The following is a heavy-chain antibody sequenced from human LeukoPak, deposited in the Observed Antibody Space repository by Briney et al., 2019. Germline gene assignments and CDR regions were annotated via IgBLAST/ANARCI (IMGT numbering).Heavy chain of an antibody. CDR2: IDTSGST. D-gene: IGHD2-2*01. Sequence: SETLSLTCTVSAGSISSYYWSWIRQPAGKGLEWIGRIDTSGSTNYNTSLRSGVTMSVDTSKNQFSLKLSSVTAADTAVYYCARGSIVVVPGARYNWFDPWGQGTLVTVSS. CDR1: AGSISSYY. J-gene: IGHJ5*02. CDR3: ARGSIVVVPGARYNWFDP. V-gene: IGHV4-4*07.